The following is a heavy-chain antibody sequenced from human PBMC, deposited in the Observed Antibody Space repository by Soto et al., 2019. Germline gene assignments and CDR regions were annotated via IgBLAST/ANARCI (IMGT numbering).Heavy chain of an antibody. J-gene: IGHJ4*02. CDR1: GFTFSNVW. Sequence: VQLVESGGGLVKPGGSLRLSCAASGFTFSNVWMSWVRQAPGKGLEWVGRVKSKSDGATTDYAAPVKGRFTVSRDDSQNTLSLQMDSLKIEDTAVYFCTTAAGGMWGADYWGQGTPVTVSS. CDR2: VKSKSDGATT. V-gene: IGHV3-15*01. D-gene: IGHD1-26*01. CDR3: TTAAGGMWGADY.